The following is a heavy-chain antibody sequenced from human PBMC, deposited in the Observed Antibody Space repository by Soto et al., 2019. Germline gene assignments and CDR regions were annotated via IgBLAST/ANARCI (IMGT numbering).Heavy chain of an antibody. CDR2: ISGSGTGT. J-gene: IGHJ4*02. V-gene: IGHV3-23*01. Sequence: EVQLLESGGGLVQPGGSLRLSCAASGFTFTSYAMTWVRQAPGKGLEWVSAISGSGTGTYYADSVKGRFTISRDNSKNTLYLPMNSLRAEDTAVYYCAKDCIHYYYTTACRADSWGQGTLVTVSS. D-gene: IGHD3-22*01. CDR3: AKDCIHYYYTTACRADS. CDR1: GFTFTSYA.